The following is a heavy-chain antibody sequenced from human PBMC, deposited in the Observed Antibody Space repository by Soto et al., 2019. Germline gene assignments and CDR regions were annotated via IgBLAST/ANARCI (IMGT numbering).Heavy chain of an antibody. D-gene: IGHD3-10*01. V-gene: IGHV3-30-3*02. J-gene: IGHJ5*02. CDR1: GFTFSSYA. CDR3: AKPHYGSGRGRNGWFDP. CDR2: ISYDGSNK. Sequence: GGSLRLSCAASGFTFSSYAMHWVRQAPGKGLEWVAVISYDGSNKYYADSVKGRFTISRDNSKNTLYLQMNTLRAEDTAVYYCAKPHYGSGRGRNGWFDPRGQGTLVTVSS.